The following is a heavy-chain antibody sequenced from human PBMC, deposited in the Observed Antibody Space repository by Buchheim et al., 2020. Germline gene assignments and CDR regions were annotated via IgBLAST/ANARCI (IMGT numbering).Heavy chain of an antibody. CDR1: GSMFSRFG. V-gene: IGHV3-30*03. CDR3: SRGSVTAPSTLAY. Sequence: QVQVVESGGGAVQPGTSLRLSCSICGSMFSRFGLHWLRQTPGRGLEWVAVISKDGSDGSYADFVRGRFTASRDNARNMLYLEMNNLRPEDSGRYFCSRGSVTAPSTLAYWGHGT. D-gene: IGHD2-2*01. J-gene: IGHJ4*01. CDR2: ISKDGSDG.